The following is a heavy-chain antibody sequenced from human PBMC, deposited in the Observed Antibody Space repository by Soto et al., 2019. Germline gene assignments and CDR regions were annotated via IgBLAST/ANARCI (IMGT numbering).Heavy chain of an antibody. J-gene: IGHJ6*02. CDR1: GGSISSGGYY. CDR2: IYYSGST. CDR3: ARVNRDYYGMDV. V-gene: IGHV4-31*03. D-gene: IGHD3-22*01. Sequence: SETLSLTCTVSGGSISSGGYYWSWIRQHPGKGLEWIGYIYYSGSTYYNPSLKSRVTISVDTSKNQFSLKLSSVTAADTAVYYCARVNRDYYGMDVWGQGTTVTVP.